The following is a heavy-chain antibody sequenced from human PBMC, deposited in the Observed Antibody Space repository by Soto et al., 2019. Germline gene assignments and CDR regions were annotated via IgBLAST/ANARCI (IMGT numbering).Heavy chain of an antibody. J-gene: IGHJ4*02. Sequence: QESGPGLVKPSDTVSLTCSVSGDSINKFYWGWIRQAPGKGLEWIAYIYHRGEAFYNPSLKSRVTISVDKSKEQFSLNVTSVTAADTAVYFCTRISTAFDSWGQGILVTVSS. CDR2: IYHRGEA. D-gene: IGHD2-21*02. CDR1: GDSINKFY. CDR3: TRISTAFDS. V-gene: IGHV4-59*07.